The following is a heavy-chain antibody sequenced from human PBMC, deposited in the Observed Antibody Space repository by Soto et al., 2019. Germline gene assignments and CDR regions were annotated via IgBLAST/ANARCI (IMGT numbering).Heavy chain of an antibody. V-gene: IGHV1-18*01. CDR2: ISAYNGNT. CDR3: ARMEAAALYCYGTDV. J-gene: IGHJ6*02. CDR1: GYTFTSYG. D-gene: IGHD6-13*01. Sequence: QVQLVQSGAEVKKPGASVKVSCKASGYTFTSYGITWVRQAPGQGPERMGWISAYNGNTNYAQKLQGRVTMTTDTSKGTASMELRSLRSDDTAVYYCARMEAAALYCYGTDVWGQGTTVTVSS.